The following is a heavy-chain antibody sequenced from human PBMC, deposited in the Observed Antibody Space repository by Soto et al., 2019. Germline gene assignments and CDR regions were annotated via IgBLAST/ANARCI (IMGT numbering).Heavy chain of an antibody. CDR3: AIDPSDY. CDR2: SKTGNGDT. J-gene: IGHJ4*02. Sequence: PCFDYRIHRVAETAGQTRKRTSWSKTGNGDTKYSQKFQDRVTLTRDTSASTAYMEVSGLRSEDTAVYYCAIDPSDYWGQGTLVTVSS. V-gene: IGHV1-3*04. CDR1: PCFDYR.